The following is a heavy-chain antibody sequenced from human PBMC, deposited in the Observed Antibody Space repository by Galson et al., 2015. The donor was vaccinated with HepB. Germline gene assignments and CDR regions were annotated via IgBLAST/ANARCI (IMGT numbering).Heavy chain of an antibody. J-gene: IGHJ4*02. CDR1: GDSVSSNSAA. CDR3: ARTPASVLRYFDWLASYFDY. Sequence: CAISGDSVSSNSAAWNWIRQSPSRGLEWLGRTYYRSKWYNDYAVSVKSRITINPDTSKNQFSLQLNSVTPEDTAVYYCARTPASVLRYFDWLASYFDYWGQGTLVTVSS. D-gene: IGHD3-9*01. V-gene: IGHV6-1*01. CDR2: TYYRSKWYN.